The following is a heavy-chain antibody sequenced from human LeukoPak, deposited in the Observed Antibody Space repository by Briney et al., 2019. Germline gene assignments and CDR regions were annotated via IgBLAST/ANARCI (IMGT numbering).Heavy chain of an antibody. CDR2: LYSGGKT. CDR1: GFTVRSNY. J-gene: IGHJ3*02. Sequence: PGGSLRLSCAASGFTVRSNYMNWVRQAPGKGLEWVSVLYSGGKTYYADSVKGRFTITRDNSKNTIYLQMNSLRVDDTAVYYCARAPFSADSSATPPAFDIWGHGTMVTVSS. CDR3: ARAPFSADSSATPPAFDI. V-gene: IGHV3-53*01. D-gene: IGHD3-22*01.